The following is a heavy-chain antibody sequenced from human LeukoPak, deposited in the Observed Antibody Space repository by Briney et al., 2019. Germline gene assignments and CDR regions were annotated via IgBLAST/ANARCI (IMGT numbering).Heavy chain of an antibody. J-gene: IGHJ4*02. CDR1: GFTFSSYG. Sequence: PGGSLRLSCVVSGFTFSSYGMHWVRQAPGKGLEWVAVISYDGSNKYYADSVKGRFTISRDNSKNTLYLQVNSLRAEDTAVYYCAKRGYHYDSSGYYSRTYFDYWGQGTLVIVSS. D-gene: IGHD3-22*01. CDR3: AKRGYHYDSSGYYSRTYFDY. V-gene: IGHV3-30*18. CDR2: ISYDGSNK.